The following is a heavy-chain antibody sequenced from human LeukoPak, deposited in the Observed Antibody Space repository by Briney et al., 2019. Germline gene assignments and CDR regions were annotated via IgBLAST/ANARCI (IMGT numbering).Heavy chain of an antibody. D-gene: IGHD6-13*01. CDR1: GYTFTSYY. J-gene: IGHJ6*02. V-gene: IGHV1-46*01. Sequence: ASVKVSCKASGYTFTSYYMHWVRQAPGQGLEWMGIINPSGGSTSYAQKFQGRVTMTRDTSTSTVYMELSSLRSEDTVVYYCASHSSSWEPYYYGMDVWGQGTTVTVSS. CDR3: ASHSSSWEPYYYGMDV. CDR2: INPSGGST.